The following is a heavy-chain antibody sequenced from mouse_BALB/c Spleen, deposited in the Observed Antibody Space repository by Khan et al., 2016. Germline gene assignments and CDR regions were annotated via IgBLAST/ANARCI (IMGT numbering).Heavy chain of an antibody. CDR3: LSYASSGSFFDY. D-gene: IGHD3-1*01. CDR2: ISYSGST. V-gene: IGHV3-8*02. Sequence: EVQLQESGPSLVKPSQTLSLTCSVTGDSITSGYWNWIRKFPGNKLEYMGYISYSGSTYYNPSLKSRISITRDTSKNQYYLKLNSVTTEDTATYCCLSYASSGSFFDYWGQGTTLTVSS. CDR1: GDSITSGY. J-gene: IGHJ2*01.